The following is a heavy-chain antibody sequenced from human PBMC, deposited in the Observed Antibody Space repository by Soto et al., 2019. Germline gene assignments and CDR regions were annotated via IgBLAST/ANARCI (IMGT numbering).Heavy chain of an antibody. CDR3: AREPTTAGTVNWFDP. CDR2: VYTSGYS. CDR1: GGSISSDY. J-gene: IGHJ5*02. D-gene: IGHD6-13*01. Sequence: VQLQESGPGLVKPSETLSLICTVSGGSISSDYLSWIRQPAGKGLEWIGRVYTSGYSNSNPSLKSRVTMSVDTSKKQFALNLSSVTAADPSVYYCAREPTTAGTVNWFDPWGQGTLVTVSS. V-gene: IGHV4-4*07.